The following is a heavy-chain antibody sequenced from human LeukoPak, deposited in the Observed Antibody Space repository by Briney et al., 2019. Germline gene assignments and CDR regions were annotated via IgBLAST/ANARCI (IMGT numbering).Heavy chain of an antibody. J-gene: IGHJ4*02. Sequence: ASVKVSCKAATGTFSSYALSWVRLAPGQGLQWMGRILPMFDTADYAHRFQGRVTITADKFTGTAFLEVSSLTSEDTGIYYCVRDYGSSGPQKNYLVFWGQGTRLTVSA. CDR2: ILPMFDTA. CDR1: TGTFSSYA. CDR3: VRDYGSSGPQKNYLVF. V-gene: IGHV1-69*06. D-gene: IGHD3-22*01.